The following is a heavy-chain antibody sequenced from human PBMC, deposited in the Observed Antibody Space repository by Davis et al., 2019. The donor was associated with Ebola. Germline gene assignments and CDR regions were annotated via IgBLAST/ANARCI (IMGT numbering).Heavy chain of an antibody. V-gene: IGHV4-34*12. D-gene: IGHD4-17*01. J-gene: IGHJ4*02. CDR3: ARRDYGDLDY. CDR1: GWSSSGYY. Sequence: MPSETLSSTFPVHGWSSSGYYWSWIRQPPGKGPEWIGEIIHSGSTNYNPSLKSRVTISVDTTKNHFSLKLSSVTAADTAVYYCARRDYGDLDYWGQGTLVTVSS. CDR2: IIHSGST.